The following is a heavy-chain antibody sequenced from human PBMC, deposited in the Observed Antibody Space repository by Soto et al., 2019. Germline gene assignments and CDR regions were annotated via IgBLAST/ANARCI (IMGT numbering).Heavy chain of an antibody. CDR1: GGSISSGGYY. CDR2: IYYSGST. Sequence: SETLSLTCTVSGGSISSGGYYWSWIRQHPGKGLEWIGYIYYSGSTYYNPSLKSRVTISVDTSKNQFSLKLSSVTAADTAVYYCASVNSNYDYGDWPGYFDYWGQGTLVTVSS. V-gene: IGHV4-31*03. D-gene: IGHD4-4*01. J-gene: IGHJ4*02. CDR3: ASVNSNYDYGDWPGYFDY.